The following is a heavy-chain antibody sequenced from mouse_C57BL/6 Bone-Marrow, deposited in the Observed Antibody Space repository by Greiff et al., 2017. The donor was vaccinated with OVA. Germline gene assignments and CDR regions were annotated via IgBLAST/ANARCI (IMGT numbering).Heavy chain of an antibody. Sequence: EVQVVESGGGLVQPGGSLKLSCAASGFTFSDYYLYWVRQTPEKRLEWVAYISNGGGSTYYPDTVKGRFTISRDNAKNTLYLQMSRLKSEDTAMYYCARRVAQVDYYAMDDWGQGTSVTVSS. D-gene: IGHD1-3*01. CDR3: ARRVAQVDYYAMDD. CDR2: ISNGGGST. V-gene: IGHV5-12*01. J-gene: IGHJ4*01. CDR1: GFTFSDYY.